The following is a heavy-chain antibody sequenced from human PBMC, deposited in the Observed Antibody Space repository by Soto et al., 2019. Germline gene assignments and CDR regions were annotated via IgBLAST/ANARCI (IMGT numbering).Heavy chain of an antibody. Sequence: SETLSLTCTVSGGSVSSGSYYWSWIRQPPGKGLEWIGHIYYSGSTNYNPSLKSRVTISVDTSKNQFSLKLRSVTAADTAVYYCSRFYDSAGFYLFDFRAQRTLVTGSS. J-gene: IGHJ4*02. CDR1: GGSVSSGSYY. CDR2: IYYSGST. D-gene: IGHD3-22*01. V-gene: IGHV4-61*01. CDR3: SRFYDSAGFYLFDF.